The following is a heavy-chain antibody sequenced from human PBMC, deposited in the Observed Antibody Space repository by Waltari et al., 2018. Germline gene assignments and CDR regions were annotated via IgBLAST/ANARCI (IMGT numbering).Heavy chain of an antibody. CDR2: IYPRGRT. Sequence: QVQLQESGPGLVKPSETLSLTCTVSGGSISSYYWSWIRQPAGKGLEWIGRIYPRGRTKYNPSLKRRVNMSVEKSKNQFSLKLSSVTAADTAVYYCARAGYCSSTSCYSDYWGQGTLVTVSS. J-gene: IGHJ4*02. CDR3: ARAGYCSSTSCYSDY. D-gene: IGHD2-2*02. CDR1: GGSISSYY. V-gene: IGHV4-4*07.